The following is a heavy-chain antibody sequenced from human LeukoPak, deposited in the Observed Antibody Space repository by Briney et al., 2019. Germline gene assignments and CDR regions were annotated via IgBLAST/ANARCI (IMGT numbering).Heavy chain of an antibody. Sequence: PSETLPLTCTVSGGSISSGSYFWSWIRQPAGKGLEWIGRIYTSGSTSYNPSLKSRVTISVDTSKNQFSLKLSSVTAADTAVYYCARGKWPLDAFDIWGQGTMVIVSS. CDR1: GGSISSGSYF. D-gene: IGHD5-12*01. CDR2: IYTSGST. V-gene: IGHV4-61*02. J-gene: IGHJ3*02. CDR3: ARGKWPLDAFDI.